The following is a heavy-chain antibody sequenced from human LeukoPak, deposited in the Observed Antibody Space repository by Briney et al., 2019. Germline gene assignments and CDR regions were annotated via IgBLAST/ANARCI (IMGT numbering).Heavy chain of an antibody. CDR3: AKASGGSGSSLDY. V-gene: IGHV3-23*01. D-gene: IGHD3-10*01. Sequence: GGSLRLSCAAPGFTFSSYAMSWVRQAPGKGLEWVSAISGSGGSTYYADSVKGRFTISRGNSKNTLYLQMNSLRAEDTAVYYCAKASGGSGSSLDYWGQGTLVTVSS. J-gene: IGHJ4*02. CDR2: ISGSGGST. CDR1: GFTFSSYA.